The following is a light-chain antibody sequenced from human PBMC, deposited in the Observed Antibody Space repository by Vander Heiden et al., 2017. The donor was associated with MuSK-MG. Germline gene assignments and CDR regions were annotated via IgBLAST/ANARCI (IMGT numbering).Light chain of an antibody. CDR1: QSIATY. CDR3: QQSYGTRWT. J-gene: IGKJ1*01. CDR2: AAS. V-gene: IGKV1-39*01. Sequence: DIQMTQSPSSLSASAGDRVTITCRASQSIATYLNWYQQKPGKAPKVLVYAASTLERGVPSRFSGGGSGTDFTLTISSLQPEDFATYYCQQSYGTRWTFGQGTKVEIK.